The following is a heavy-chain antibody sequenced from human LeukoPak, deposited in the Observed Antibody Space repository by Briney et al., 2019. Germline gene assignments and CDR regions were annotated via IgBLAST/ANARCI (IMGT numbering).Heavy chain of an antibody. CDR1: GFTFSNAW. J-gene: IGHJ4*02. CDR2: IKSKTDGGTT. V-gene: IGHV3-15*01. CDR3: TTDHIVVVPAASTKGDY. Sequence: PGGSLRLSCAASGFTFSNAWMSWVRQAPGKGLEWVGRIKSKTDGGTTDYAAPVKGRFTISRDDSKNTLYLQMNSLKTEDTAVYYCTTDHIVVVPAASTKGDYWGQGTLVTVSS. D-gene: IGHD2-2*01.